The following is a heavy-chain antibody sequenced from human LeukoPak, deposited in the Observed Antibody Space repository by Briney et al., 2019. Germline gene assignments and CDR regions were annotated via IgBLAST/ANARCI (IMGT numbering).Heavy chain of an antibody. D-gene: IGHD4-17*01. CDR1: GLTFSSYA. CDR3: AGLPTVTTLLYYYYYGMDV. Sequence: GGSLTLSCAASGLTFSSYAMSWVRHAPGKGLEWVSSISGWGGSTYYADSVKGRFTISRDNSKNTLYLQMNRLRAEDTAVYYCAGLPTVTTLLYYYYYGMDVWGQGTTVTVSS. V-gene: IGHV3-23*01. CDR2: ISGWGGST. J-gene: IGHJ6*02.